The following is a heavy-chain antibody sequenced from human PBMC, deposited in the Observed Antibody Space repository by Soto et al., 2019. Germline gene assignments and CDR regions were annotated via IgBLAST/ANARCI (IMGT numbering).Heavy chain of an antibody. CDR3: ARIRSSGYYFDAFDI. CDR2: ISSSSSYI. V-gene: IGHV3-21*01. Sequence: EVQLVESGGGLVKPGGSLRLSCAASGFTFSSYSMNWVRQAPGKGLEWVSSISSSSSYIYYADSVKGRFTISRDNAKNSLYLQMNSLRAEDTAVYYCARIRSSGYYFDAFDIWGQGTMVTVSS. D-gene: IGHD3-22*01. CDR1: GFTFSSYS. J-gene: IGHJ3*02.